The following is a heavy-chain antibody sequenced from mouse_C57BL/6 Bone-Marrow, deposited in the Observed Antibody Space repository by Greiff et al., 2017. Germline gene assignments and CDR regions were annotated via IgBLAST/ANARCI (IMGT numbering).Heavy chain of an antibody. V-gene: IGHV1-82*01. Sequence: VQLQQSGPELVKPGASVKISCKASGYAFSSSWMNWVKQRPGKGLEWIGRIYPGDGDTNYNGKFKGKATLTADKSSSTAYMQLSSLTSEDSAVYFCARGAAQATTWFAYWGQGTLVTVSA. CDR3: ARGAAQATTWFAY. CDR1: GYAFSSSW. D-gene: IGHD3-2*02. J-gene: IGHJ3*01. CDR2: IYPGDGDT.